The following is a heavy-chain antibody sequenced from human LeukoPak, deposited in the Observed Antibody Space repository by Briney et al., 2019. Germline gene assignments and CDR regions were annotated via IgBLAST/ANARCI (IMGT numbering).Heavy chain of an antibody. CDR1: GLTFSNFD. Sequence: GGSLRLSCAASGLTFSNFDMSWVRQAPGKGLDWVSAISDSGGNTYYTESVKGRFTISRDNSNNTLYLQMNSLRAEDTAVYYCAKAPLRYYYYYYYMDVWGKGTTVTVS. J-gene: IGHJ6*03. CDR2: ISDSGGNT. V-gene: IGHV3-23*01. CDR3: AKAPLRYYYYYYYMDV.